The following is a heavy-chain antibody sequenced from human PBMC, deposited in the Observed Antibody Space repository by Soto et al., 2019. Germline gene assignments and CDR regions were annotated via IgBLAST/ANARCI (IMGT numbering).Heavy chain of an antibody. J-gene: IGHJ5*02. CDR1: GYTFTSYD. Sequence: QVPLVQSGAEVKKPGASVKVSCKASGYTFTSYDINWVRQATGQGLEWMGWMNPNSGNTGYAQKFQGRVTMTRNTSISTAYMELSSLRSEDTAVYYCARGPQQLFFRRPKRYWFDPWGQGTLVTVSS. V-gene: IGHV1-8*01. CDR3: ARGPQQLFFRRPKRYWFDP. D-gene: IGHD6-13*01. CDR2: MNPNSGNT.